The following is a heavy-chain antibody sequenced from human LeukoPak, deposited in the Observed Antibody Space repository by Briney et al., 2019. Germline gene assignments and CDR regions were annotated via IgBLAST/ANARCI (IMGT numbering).Heavy chain of an antibody. Sequence: PGGSLRLSCAASGFTFSHCGMHWVRQAPGKGLEWVALIWNDGSKKYYSDSVNGRFTISRDNSKDTLYLQMNMVRAEDTALYYCARDLTTYLDYWGPGTLVTVSS. CDR3: ARDLTTYLDY. CDR1: GFTFSHCG. D-gene: IGHD3-9*01. J-gene: IGHJ4*02. CDR2: IWNDGSKK. V-gene: IGHV3-33*01.